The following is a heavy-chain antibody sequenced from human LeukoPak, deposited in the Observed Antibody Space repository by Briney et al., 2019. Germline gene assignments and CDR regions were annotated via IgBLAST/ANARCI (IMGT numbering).Heavy chain of an antibody. J-gene: IGHJ5*02. CDR3: ARGANWFDP. Sequence: SETLSLTCTVSGGPISSYQWSWIRQPPGKGLEWIGYIYYSGSTNYNPSLKSRVTISVDTSKNQFSLKLNSVTATDTAVYYCARGANWFDPWGQGTLVTVSS. V-gene: IGHV4-59*01. CDR2: IYYSGST. CDR1: GGPISSYQ.